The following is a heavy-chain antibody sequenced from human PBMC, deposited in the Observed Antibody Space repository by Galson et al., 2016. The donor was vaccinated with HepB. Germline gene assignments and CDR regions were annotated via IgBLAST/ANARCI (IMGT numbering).Heavy chain of an antibody. CDR1: GYTFGGSW. CDR3: VRDWYGDHT. CDR2: IDNDGTRT. J-gene: IGHJ4*02. D-gene: IGHD3-10*01. V-gene: IGHV3-74*01. Sequence: SLRLSCAGSGYTFGGSWMQWVRQAPGKGPVWVAHIDNDGTRTTYADSVKGRSTISRDNAKSTLYLQMNSLRVDDTAVYYCVRDWYGDHTWGQGTLVTVSA.